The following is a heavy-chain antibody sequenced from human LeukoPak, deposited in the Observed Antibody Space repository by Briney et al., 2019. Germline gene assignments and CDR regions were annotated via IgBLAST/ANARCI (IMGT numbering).Heavy chain of an antibody. CDR1: GYTFTGYY. J-gene: IGHJ4*02. D-gene: IGHD2-2*01. CDR2: INPNSGGT. V-gene: IGHV1-2*02. Sequence: GASVKVSCKASGYTFTGYYMHWVRQAPGQGLEWMGWINPNSGGTNYAQKFQGRVTMTRDTSVSTAYMELSRLRSDDTAVYYCAREEGYCSVTSCSAPFDYWGQGTLVTVSS. CDR3: AREEGYCSVTSCSAPFDY.